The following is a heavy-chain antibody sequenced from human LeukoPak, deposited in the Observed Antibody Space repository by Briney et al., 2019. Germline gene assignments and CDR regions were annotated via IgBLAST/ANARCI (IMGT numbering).Heavy chain of an antibody. CDR1: PFTFSSYW. CDR3: ARITDYYYDSSGYLDY. D-gene: IGHD3-22*01. CDR2: IKQDGSEK. V-gene: IGHV3-7*01. J-gene: IGHJ4*02. Sequence: GGSLRLSCAASPFTFSSYWMSWVRQAPGKGLEWVANIKQDGSEKHYVDSVKGRFTISIDNARNSLSLQMHSLRAEDTAVYYCARITDYYYDSSGYLDYWGQGTLVTVSS.